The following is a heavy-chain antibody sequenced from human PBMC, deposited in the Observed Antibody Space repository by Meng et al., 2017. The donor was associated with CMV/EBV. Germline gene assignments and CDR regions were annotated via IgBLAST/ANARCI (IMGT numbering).Heavy chain of an antibody. J-gene: IGHJ4*02. Sequence: QVQLKEPVPGLVKPSEPLSRTCTVSGGSISSYYWSWIRQPAGKGLEWIGRIYTSGSTNYNPSLKSRVTMSVDTSKNQFSLKLSSVTAADTAVYYCARGPEVDYGDYVGLDYWGQGTLVTVSS. CDR3: ARGPEVDYGDYVGLDY. V-gene: IGHV4-4*07. D-gene: IGHD4-17*01. CDR2: IYTSGST. CDR1: GGSISSYY.